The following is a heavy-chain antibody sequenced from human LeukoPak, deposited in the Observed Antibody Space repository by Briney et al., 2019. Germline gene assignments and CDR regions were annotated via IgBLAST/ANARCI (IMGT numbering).Heavy chain of an antibody. Sequence: GGSLRLSCAASGFTLRSYAMTWVRQAPGKGLEWVSLISGSGGSTYYADSVKGRFTISRDNSKNTLYLQMNSLRAEDTAVYYCAKGSYIVVVTANDYWGQGTLVTVSS. CDR3: AKGSYIVVVTANDY. V-gene: IGHV3-23*01. CDR2: ISGSGGST. D-gene: IGHD2-21*02. CDR1: GFTLRSYA. J-gene: IGHJ4*02.